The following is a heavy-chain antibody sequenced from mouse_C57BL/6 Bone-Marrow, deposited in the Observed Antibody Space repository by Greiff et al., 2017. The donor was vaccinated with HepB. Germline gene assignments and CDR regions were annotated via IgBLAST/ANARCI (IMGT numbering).Heavy chain of an antibody. D-gene: IGHD1-1*01. J-gene: IGHJ3*01. CDR3: ARPLLLRSFAY. V-gene: IGHV1-81*01. CDR2: IYPRSGNT. Sequence: QVQLQQSGAELARPGASVKLSCKASGYTFTSYGISWVKQRTGQGLEWIGEIYPRSGNTYYNERFKGKATLTADKSSSTAYMELRSLTSEDSAVYFCARPLLLRSFAYWGQGTLVTVSA. CDR1: GYTFTSYG.